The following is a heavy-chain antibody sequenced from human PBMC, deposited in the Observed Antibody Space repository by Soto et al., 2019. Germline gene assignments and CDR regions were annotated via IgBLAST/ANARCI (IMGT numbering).Heavy chain of an antibody. J-gene: IGHJ4*02. Sequence: QITLNESGPTVVRPTETLTLTCRFSGFSLTTSGVGVGWIRQSPGKAPEWLAPIYWDDAKRYSASLKSRLTITKDTSKNQVVLTVSEFDPTDTATYYCAHRVLRTVFGLVTTTAIYFDFWGQGTPVAVSS. V-gene: IGHV2-5*02. CDR3: AHRVLRTVFGLVTTTAIYFDF. CDR2: IYWDDAK. CDR1: GFSLTTSGVG. D-gene: IGHD3-3*01.